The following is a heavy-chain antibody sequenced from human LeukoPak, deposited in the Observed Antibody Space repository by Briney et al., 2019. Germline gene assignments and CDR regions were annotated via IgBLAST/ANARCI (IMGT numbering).Heavy chain of an antibody. Sequence: SETLSLTCTVSGYSISRGYLWGWSRQPPEKGLWRSGIIYHSGSTYYNPSLKSRVAISVDTSKNQFSLKLRSVTAADTAVYYCARGEGGATWAVAGTVVVVTSCAFDIWSQGTMVTVSS. J-gene: IGHJ3*02. CDR2: IYHSGST. CDR1: GYSISRGYL. D-gene: IGHD2-21*02. CDR3: ARGEGGATWAVAGTVVVVTSCAFDI. V-gene: IGHV4-38-2*02.